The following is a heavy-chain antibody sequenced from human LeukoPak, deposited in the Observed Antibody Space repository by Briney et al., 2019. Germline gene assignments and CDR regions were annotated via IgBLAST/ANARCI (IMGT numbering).Heavy chain of an antibody. D-gene: IGHD3-10*01. Sequence: GESLKISCKVSGYTFTNYWIVWVRQMPGKGLEWMGIIYPIDSDTRYSPSFQGQVSVSADKSISTAYLQWSSLKASDTAMYYCARLGFGSGDYFGLDYWGQGTLVTVSS. CDR1: GYTFTNYW. CDR2: IYPIDSDT. V-gene: IGHV5-51*01. CDR3: ARLGFGSGDYFGLDY. J-gene: IGHJ4*02.